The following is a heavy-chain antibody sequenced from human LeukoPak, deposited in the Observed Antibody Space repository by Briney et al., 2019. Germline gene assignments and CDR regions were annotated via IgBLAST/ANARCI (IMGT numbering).Heavy chain of an antibody. Sequence: GASVKVSCKASGYTFTSYAISWVRQAPGQGLEWMGGIIPIFGTANYAQKFQGRVTITADESTSTAYMELSSLRSEDTAVYYCARDHSHYYYDSSGYYYPHYWGQGTLVTVSS. V-gene: IGHV1-69*13. CDR2: IIPIFGTA. J-gene: IGHJ4*02. CDR3: ARDHSHYYYDSSGYYYPHY. CDR1: GYTFTSYA. D-gene: IGHD3-22*01.